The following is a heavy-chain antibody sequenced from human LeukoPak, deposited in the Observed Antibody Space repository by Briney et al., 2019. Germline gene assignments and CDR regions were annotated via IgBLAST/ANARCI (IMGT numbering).Heavy chain of an antibody. D-gene: IGHD3-22*01. V-gene: IGHV3-23*01. CDR1: GFTFSRYA. CDR3: VKDSYYYDNSGYYYVKDH. Sequence: GGSLRLSCAVSGFTFSRYAMKGVRQAPGRGVEWVSGISGSGGTTYYADSVEGRFTISRDNSKNMLYVQISSLRADDTAIYYCVKDSYYYDNSGYYYVKDHWGQGTLVTVSS. CDR2: ISGSGGTT. J-gene: IGHJ4*02.